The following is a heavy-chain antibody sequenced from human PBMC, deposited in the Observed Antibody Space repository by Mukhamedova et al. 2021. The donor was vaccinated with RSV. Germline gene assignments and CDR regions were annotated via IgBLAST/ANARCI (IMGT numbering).Heavy chain of an antibody. V-gene: IGHV4-4*07. Sequence: AGKGLEWIGHIYSSGSTNYNPSLKSRVTMSVDTSKNQFSLKLSSVTAADTAVYYCARNRGSSWYATFDNLGQGTLVTVSS. CDR2: IYSSGST. CDR3: ARNRGSSWYATFDN. D-gene: IGHD6-13*01. J-gene: IGHJ4*02.